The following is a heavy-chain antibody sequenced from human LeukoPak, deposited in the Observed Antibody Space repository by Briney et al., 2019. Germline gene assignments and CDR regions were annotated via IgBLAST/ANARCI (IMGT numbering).Heavy chain of an antibody. Sequence: GGSLRLSCAASGFTFYTYAMSWVRQAPGKGLEWVSGISTSGDSTYYADSVKGRFTISTDNSKNTLYLEMNSLRAEDTAVYYCAKERIQLWSRYFDYWGQGTLVTVSS. J-gene: IGHJ4*02. D-gene: IGHD5-18*01. CDR1: GFTFYTYA. CDR2: ISTSGDST. V-gene: IGHV3-23*01. CDR3: AKERIQLWSRYFDY.